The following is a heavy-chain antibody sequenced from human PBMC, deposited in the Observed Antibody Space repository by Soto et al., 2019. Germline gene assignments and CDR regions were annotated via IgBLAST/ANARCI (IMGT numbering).Heavy chain of an antibody. J-gene: IGHJ6*03. D-gene: IGHD3-9*01. CDR1: GFTVSSNY. Sequence: PGGSLRLSCAASGFTVSSNYMSWVRQAPGKGLEWVSVIYSGGSTYYADSVKGRFTISRDNSKNTLYLQMNSLRAEDTAVYYCARGLRDYDISTGYSDYYYYYMDVGGKGTRVTVPS. CDR3: ARGLRDYDISTGYSDYYYYYMDV. V-gene: IGHV3-66*01. CDR2: IYSGGST.